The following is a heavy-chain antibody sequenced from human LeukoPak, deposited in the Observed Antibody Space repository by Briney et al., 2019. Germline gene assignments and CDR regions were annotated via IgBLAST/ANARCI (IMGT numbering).Heavy chain of an antibody. CDR2: ISNKGSSSTT. J-gene: IGHJ4*02. D-gene: IGHD6-13*01. CDR3: AKDILAAGLFFDY. Sequence: GGALRLSCTASGFTFSDYYMGWVRQAPGKGLGWVSYISNKGSSSTTYYADSVKGRFTISRDDAQNSLYLQMNSLRADDTAVYYCAKDILAAGLFFDYWGQGILVTVSS. CDR1: GFTFSDYY. V-gene: IGHV3-11*01.